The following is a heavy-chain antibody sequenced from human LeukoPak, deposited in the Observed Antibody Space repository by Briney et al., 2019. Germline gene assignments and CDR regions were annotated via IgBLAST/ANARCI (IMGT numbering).Heavy chain of an antibody. J-gene: IGHJ6*02. V-gene: IGHV3-74*01. CDR3: AIGVRPGYCSGASCGYGMDV. D-gene: IGHD2-15*01. Sequence: GGSLRLSCAASGFTFSNYWMHWVRQAPGKGLVWVSRINNDGSSVSYVDSVKGRFTISRDNAKNTLYLQMSSLRAEDSAVYYCAIGVRPGYCSGASCGYGMDVWGQGTTVTVSS. CDR1: GFTFSNYW. CDR2: INNDGSSV.